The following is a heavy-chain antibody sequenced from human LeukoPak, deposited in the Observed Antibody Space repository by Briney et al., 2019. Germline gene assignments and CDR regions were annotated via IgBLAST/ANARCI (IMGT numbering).Heavy chain of an antibody. D-gene: IGHD3-22*01. Sequence: GGSLRLSCAASGFTFNDYTMNWVRQAPGKGLEWVSAISRNSGSIVYADSVKGRFTISRDNAKNSLQLQMNSLRAEDMALYYCAKDLYYDSSGYLDYWGQGTLVIVSS. CDR2: ISRNSGSI. J-gene: IGHJ4*02. CDR3: AKDLYYDSSGYLDY. V-gene: IGHV3-9*03. CDR1: GFTFNDYT.